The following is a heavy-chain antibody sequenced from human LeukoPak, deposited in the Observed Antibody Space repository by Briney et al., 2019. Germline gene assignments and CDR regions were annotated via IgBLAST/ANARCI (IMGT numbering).Heavy chain of an antibody. V-gene: IGHV1-2*04. D-gene: IGHD4-11*01. CDR1: GYTFTSYG. CDR2: INPNSGGT. Sequence: ASVKVSCKASGYTFTSYGISWVRQAPGQGLEWMGWINPNSGGTNYAQKFQGWVTMTRDTSISTAYMELSRLRSDDTAVYYCARASNYYYMDVWGKGTTVTVSS. CDR3: ARASNYYYMDV. J-gene: IGHJ6*03.